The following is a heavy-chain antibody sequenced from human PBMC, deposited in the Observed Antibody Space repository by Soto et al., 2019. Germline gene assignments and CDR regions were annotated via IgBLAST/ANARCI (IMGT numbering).Heavy chain of an antibody. CDR1: GGTFSSYA. D-gene: IGHD2-21*02. Sequence: GASVKVSCKASGGTFSSYAISWVRQAPGQGLEWMGGIIPIFGTANYAQKFQGRVTITADESTSTAYMELSSLRSEDTAVYYCARSRVTAPSRNNPSGNYYYGMDVWGQGTTVTVSS. CDR2: IIPIFGTA. J-gene: IGHJ6*02. V-gene: IGHV1-69*13. CDR3: ARSRVTAPSRNNPSGNYYYGMDV.